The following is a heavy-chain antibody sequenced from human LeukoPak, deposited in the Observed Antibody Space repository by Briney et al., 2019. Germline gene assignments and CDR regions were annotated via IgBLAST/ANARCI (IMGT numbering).Heavy chain of an antibody. CDR2: ISAYNGDT. V-gene: IGHV1-18*01. CDR1: GYTFTTYG. Sequence: ASVKVSCKASGYTFTTYGVTWVRQAPRQGLEWMGWISAYNGDTNYAQKLQGRFTMTTDTSTSTAYMELRSLRSDDTAVYYCARDHSSSCQLLDYWGQGSLVTVSS. J-gene: IGHJ4*02. CDR3: ARDHSSSCQLLDY. D-gene: IGHD6-13*01.